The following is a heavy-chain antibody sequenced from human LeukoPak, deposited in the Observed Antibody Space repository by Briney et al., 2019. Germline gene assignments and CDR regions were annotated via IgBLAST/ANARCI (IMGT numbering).Heavy chain of an antibody. D-gene: IGHD4-17*01. Sequence: GESLKISCKGSGYSFTSYWITWVRQMPGKGLEWMGRIDPSDSYTNYSPSFRGHVTISADKSISTAYLQWSSLKASDTAMYYCATVTTIYYYYGMDVWGQGTTVTVSS. CDR1: GYSFTSYW. CDR3: ATVTTIYYYYGMDV. V-gene: IGHV5-10-1*01. CDR2: IDPSDSYT. J-gene: IGHJ6*02.